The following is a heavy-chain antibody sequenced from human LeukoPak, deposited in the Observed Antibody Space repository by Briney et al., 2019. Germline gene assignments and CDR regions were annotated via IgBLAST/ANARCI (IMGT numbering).Heavy chain of an antibody. J-gene: IGHJ4*02. CDR3: ARHTTTGDRGSVY. V-gene: IGHV4-39*01. Sequence: SETLSLTCTVSGGSISSSSYYWGWIRQPPGKGLEWIGSIYYSGSTYYNPSLKSRVTISVDTSKNQFSLKLSSVTAADTAVYYCARHTTTGDRGSVYWGQGTLVTVSS. CDR1: GGSISSSSYY. CDR2: IYYSGST. D-gene: IGHD7-27*01.